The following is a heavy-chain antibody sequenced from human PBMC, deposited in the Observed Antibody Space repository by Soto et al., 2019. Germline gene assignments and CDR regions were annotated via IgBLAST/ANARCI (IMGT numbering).Heavy chain of an antibody. V-gene: IGHV1-69*08. CDR2: IIPILGIA. CDR3: ARDLGYPFDI. D-gene: IGHD5-12*01. J-gene: IGHJ3*02. CDR1: GGTFSSYT. Sequence: QVQLVQSGAEVKKPGSSVKVSCKASGGTFSSYTISWVRQAPGQGLEWMGRIIPILGIANYAQKFQGRVTIPADKSTSAAYMELSSLRSEDTAVYYCARDLGYPFDIWGQGTMVTVSS.